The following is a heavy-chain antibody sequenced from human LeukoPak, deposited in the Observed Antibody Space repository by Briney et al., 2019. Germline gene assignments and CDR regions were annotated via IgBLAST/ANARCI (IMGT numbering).Heavy chain of an antibody. CDR3: TAELRYGSGSYYNEP. CDR1: GFTFSNAW. Sequence: GGSLRLSCAASGFTFSNAWMSWVRQAPGKGLEWVGRIKSKTDGGTTDYAAHVKGRFTISRDDSKNTLYLQMNSLKTGDTAVYYCTAELRYGSGSYYNEPWGQGTLVTVSS. CDR2: IKSKTDGGTT. V-gene: IGHV3-15*01. J-gene: IGHJ5*02. D-gene: IGHD3-10*01.